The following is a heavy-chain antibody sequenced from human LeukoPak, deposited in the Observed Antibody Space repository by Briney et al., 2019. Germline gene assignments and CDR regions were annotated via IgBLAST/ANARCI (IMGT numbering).Heavy chain of an antibody. CDR3: ARDIWSGYVGGSYRANWFDP. CDR2: INPDFGVT. Sequence: ASVKVSCTASGYTFTGYYVHWVRQAPGQGLEWMGWINPDFGVTNYAQNFQGRVTLTRDTSINTAYMELNNLSFDDTAVYYCARDIWSGYVGGSYRANWFDPWGQGTLITVSS. V-gene: IGHV1-2*02. CDR1: GYTFTGYY. D-gene: IGHD3-16*02. J-gene: IGHJ5*01.